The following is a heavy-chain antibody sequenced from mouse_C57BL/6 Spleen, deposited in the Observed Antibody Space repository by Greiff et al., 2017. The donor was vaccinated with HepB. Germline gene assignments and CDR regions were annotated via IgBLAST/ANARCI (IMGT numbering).Heavy chain of an antibody. CDR3: ARGLPFAY. D-gene: IGHD3-1*01. CDR2: ISNGGGST. V-gene: IGHV5-12*01. CDR1: GFTFSDYY. Sequence: EVKLMESGGGLVQPGGSLKLSCAASGFTFSDYYMYWVRQTPEKRLEWVAYISNGGGSTYYPDTVKGRFTISRDNAKNTLYLQMSRLKSEDTAMYYCARGLPFAYWGQGTLVTVSA. J-gene: IGHJ3*01.